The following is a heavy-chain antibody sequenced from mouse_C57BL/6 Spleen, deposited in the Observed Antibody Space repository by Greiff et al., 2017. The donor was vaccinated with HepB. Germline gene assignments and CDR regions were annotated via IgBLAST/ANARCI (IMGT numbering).Heavy chain of an antibody. J-gene: IGHJ2*01. CDR2: ISSGSSTI. D-gene: IGHD2-4*01. CDR3: ARDYYDYLDY. CDR1: GFTFSDYG. Sequence: EVQRVESGGGLVKPGGSLKLSCAASGFTFSDYGMHWVRQAPEKGLEWVAYISSGSSTIYYADTVKGRFTLSRDNAKNTLFLQMTSLRSEDTALYYCARDYYDYLDYWGQGTTLTVSS. V-gene: IGHV5-17*01.